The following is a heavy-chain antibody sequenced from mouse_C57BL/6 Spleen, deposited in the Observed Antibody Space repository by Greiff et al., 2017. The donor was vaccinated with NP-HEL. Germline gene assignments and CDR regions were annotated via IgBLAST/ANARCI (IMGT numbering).Heavy chain of an antibody. D-gene: IGHD2-1*01. V-gene: IGHV1-7*01. CDR2: INPSSGYT. J-gene: IGHJ3*01. Sequence: VQLVESGAELAKPGASVKLSCKASGYTFTSYWMHWVKQRPGQGLEWIRYINPSSGYTKYNQKCKDKAKLTADKSSSTAYMQLSSRTYEDSAVYYCASAWGNYSVADWGQGTLVTVSA. CDR3: ASAWGNYSVAD. CDR1: GYTFTSYW.